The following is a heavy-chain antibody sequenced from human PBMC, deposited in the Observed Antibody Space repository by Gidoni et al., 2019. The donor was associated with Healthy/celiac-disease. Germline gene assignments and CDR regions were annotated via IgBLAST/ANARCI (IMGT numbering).Heavy chain of an antibody. CDR3: AKESSLFVVVAVDY. D-gene: IGHD2-15*01. Sequence: QVQLVESGGGVVQPGRSLRLSCAASGFTFRSYGMHWVRQAPVKGLEWVAVISYDGSNKYYADSVKGRFTISRDNSKNTLYLQMNSLRAEDTAVYYCAKESSLFVVVAVDYWGQGTLVTVSS. CDR2: ISYDGSNK. V-gene: IGHV3-30*18. CDR1: GFTFRSYG. J-gene: IGHJ4*02.